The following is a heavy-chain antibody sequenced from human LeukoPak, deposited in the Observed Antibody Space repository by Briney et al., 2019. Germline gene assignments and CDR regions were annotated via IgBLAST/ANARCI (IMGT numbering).Heavy chain of an antibody. V-gene: IGHV1-2*02. CDR3: ARDSRYSRSYSDY. Sequence: ASVKVSCKASGYTFTDYSLHWVRRAPGQGLEWMGGINPRSGGADYAQTFQGRVTMTRDTSITTAYLELHSLRSDDTAIYYCARDSRYSRSYSDYWGQGTLVTVSS. CDR2: INPRSGGA. CDR1: GYTFTDYS. D-gene: IGHD1-26*01. J-gene: IGHJ4*02.